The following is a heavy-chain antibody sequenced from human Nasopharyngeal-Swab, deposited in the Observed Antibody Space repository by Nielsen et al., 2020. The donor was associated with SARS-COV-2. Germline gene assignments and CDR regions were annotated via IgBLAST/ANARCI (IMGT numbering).Heavy chain of an antibody. D-gene: IGHD2-15*01. CDR2: ISYDGVNK. CDR1: GFSFSSYG. CDR3: AKGSVGAATGSCAFDI. Sequence: LSLTCAASGFSFSSYGMNWVRQAPGKGLEWVAFISYDGVNKYYADSVKGRFIISRDNSKNTLYLQMNSLRGDDTAVFYCAKGSVGAATGSCAFDIWGQGTMVTVSS. J-gene: IGHJ3*02. V-gene: IGHV3-30*18.